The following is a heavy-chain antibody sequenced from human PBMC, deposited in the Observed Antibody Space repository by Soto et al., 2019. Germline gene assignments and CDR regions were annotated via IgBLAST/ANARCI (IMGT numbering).Heavy chain of an antibody. Sequence: SETLSLTCTFSCGSIISYYWSWIRQPAGKGLEWIGRIYTSGSTNYNPSLKSRVTMSVDTSKNQFSLKLSSVTAADTAVYYCARVRTDIVVVVASPYYYYGMDVWGQGTTVTVSS. CDR1: CGSIISYY. V-gene: IGHV4-4*07. CDR3: ARVRTDIVVVVASPYYYYGMDV. CDR2: IYTSGST. D-gene: IGHD2-15*01. J-gene: IGHJ6*02.